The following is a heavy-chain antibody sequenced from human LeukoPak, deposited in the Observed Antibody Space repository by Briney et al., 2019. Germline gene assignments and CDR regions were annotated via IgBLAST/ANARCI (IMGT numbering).Heavy chain of an antibody. CDR2: INPNSGGT. V-gene: IGHV1-2*02. CDR1: GYTFTGYY. D-gene: IGHD3-22*01. CDR3: ARGTYYDSFDY. J-gene: IGHJ4*02. Sequence: ASVKVSCKASGYTFTGYYMHWVRQAPGQGLEWMGWINPNSGGTNYAQKFQGRVTMTRDTSISTAYMELSSLRSEDMAVYYCARGTYYDSFDYWGQGTLVTVSS.